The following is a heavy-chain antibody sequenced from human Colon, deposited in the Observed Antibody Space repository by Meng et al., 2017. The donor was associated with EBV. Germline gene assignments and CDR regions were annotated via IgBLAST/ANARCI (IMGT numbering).Heavy chain of an antibody. CDR3: ARGPYCGGDCYWFDP. J-gene: IGHJ5*02. V-gene: IGHV4-30-2*01. CDR2: IYHGGTT. Sequence: RLLQESDFGLVQPSQSLSLTCAVSGDSISSGDYSWSWIRQPPGQGLEWIGYIYHGGTTYNTSLKSRVTISVDNSKNQFSLRLTSVTAADTAVYYCARGPYCGGDCYWFDPWGQGTLVTVSS. CDR1: GDSISSGDYS. D-gene: IGHD2-21*02.